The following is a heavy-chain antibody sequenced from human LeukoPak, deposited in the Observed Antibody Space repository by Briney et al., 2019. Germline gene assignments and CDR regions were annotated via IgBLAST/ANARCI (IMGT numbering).Heavy chain of an antibody. J-gene: IGHJ4*02. V-gene: IGHV3-23*01. Sequence: GGSLRLSCAASGFTFSDYYMSWIRQAPGKGLEWVSAISGSGGSTYYADSVKGRFTISRDNSKNTLYLQMNSLRAEDTAVYYCAKDLVVVPAAIDYFDYWGQGTLVTVSS. CDR1: GFTFSDYY. CDR2: ISGSGGST. CDR3: AKDLVVVPAAIDYFDY. D-gene: IGHD2-2*01.